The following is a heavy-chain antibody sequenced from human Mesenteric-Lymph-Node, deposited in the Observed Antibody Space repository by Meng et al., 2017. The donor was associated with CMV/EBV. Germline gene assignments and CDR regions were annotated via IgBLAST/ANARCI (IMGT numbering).Heavy chain of an antibody. J-gene: IGHJ4*02. CDR1: GNSISNSTYY. D-gene: IGHD3-22*01. CDR2: VHHSGTT. V-gene: IGHV4-39*01. CDR3: ARRGNYDSDYSEY. Sequence: QLQLQESGPGLGKPSQTLSLSFIVSGNSISNSTYYWTWIRQPPGKGLEWIGSVHHSGTTYYNPSLKGRLTISVGTSANLFSLRLTTVTAADTATYYCARRGNYDSDYSEYWGQGTLVTVSS.